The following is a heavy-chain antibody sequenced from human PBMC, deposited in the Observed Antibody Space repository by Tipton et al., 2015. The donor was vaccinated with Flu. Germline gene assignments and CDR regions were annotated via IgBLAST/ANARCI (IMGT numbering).Heavy chain of an antibody. CDR1: GGSISSYY. V-gene: IGHV4-59*01. D-gene: IGHD4-17*01. Sequence: PGLVKLSETLSLTCTVSGGSISSYYWSWIRQSPGKGLECIGYIYYTGSTNYNPSLKSRVTISVDTSKTQFSLKLSSVTTADTAIYYCARAYGDYRCLGCLPLFDYWGQGTLVTVSS. CDR2: IYYTGST. CDR3: ARAYGDYRCLGCLPLFDY. J-gene: IGHJ4*02.